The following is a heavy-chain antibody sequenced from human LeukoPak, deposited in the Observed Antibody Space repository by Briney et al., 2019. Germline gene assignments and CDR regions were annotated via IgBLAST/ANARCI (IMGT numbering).Heavy chain of an antibody. CDR2: IDPGDTDT. CDR3: ARHRGWNDDDAFDI. CDR1: GYSFTNYW. D-gene: IGHD1-1*01. V-gene: IGHV5-51*01. Sequence: PGESLKISCKGSGYSFTNYWIGWVRQMPGKGLEWMAIIDPGDTDTTKYSPSFEGHVTISVDTSVSTAYLHWSSLRASDTALYYCARHRGWNDDDAFDIWGQGTMVTVSS. J-gene: IGHJ3*02.